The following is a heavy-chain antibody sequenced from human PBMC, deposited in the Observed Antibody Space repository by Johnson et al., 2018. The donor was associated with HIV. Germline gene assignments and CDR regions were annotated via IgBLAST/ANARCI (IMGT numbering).Heavy chain of an antibody. CDR2: ISYDGSNK. Sequence: QVQLVESGGGVVQPGRSLRLSCAASGFTFSSYAMHWVRQAPGKGLEWVAVISYDGSNKYYADSVKGRFTISRDNAKNYLYLQMNSLRAEDTALYYCAKDTEAVAVGGAAFDIWGQGTMVTVSS. J-gene: IGHJ3*02. CDR3: AKDTEAVAVGGAAFDI. CDR1: GFTFSSYA. V-gene: IGHV3-30*04. D-gene: IGHD6-19*01.